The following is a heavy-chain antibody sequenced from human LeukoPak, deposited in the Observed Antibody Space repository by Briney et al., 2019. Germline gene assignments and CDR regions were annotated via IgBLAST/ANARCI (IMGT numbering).Heavy chain of an antibody. Sequence: GGSLRLSCTASGFTVSNNYMTWVRQAPGKGLEWVSVIYTDTSTHYADSVKGRFTISRDTSRNTLHLQMIGLRAEDTAVYYCVLESGGTLRYWGRGSLVTVSS. J-gene: IGHJ4*02. CDR3: VLESGGTLRY. V-gene: IGHV3-66*01. D-gene: IGHD2-15*01. CDR2: IYTDTST. CDR1: GFTVSNNY.